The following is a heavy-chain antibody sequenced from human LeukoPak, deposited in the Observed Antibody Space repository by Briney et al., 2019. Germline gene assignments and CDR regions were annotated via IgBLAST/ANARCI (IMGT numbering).Heavy chain of an antibody. J-gene: IGHJ6*04. V-gene: IGHV3-33*01. CDR1: GFTFSSYG. CDR2: IWYDGSNK. D-gene: IGHD2-2*01. CDR3: ARDRDDIVVVPAAIPGGGMDV. Sequence: PGRSLRLSCAASGFTFSSYGMHWVRQAPGKGLEWVAVIWYDGSNKYYPDSVKGRFTISRDNSKNTLYLQMNSLRAEDTAVYYCARDRDDIVVVPAAIPGGGMDVWGKGTTVTVSS.